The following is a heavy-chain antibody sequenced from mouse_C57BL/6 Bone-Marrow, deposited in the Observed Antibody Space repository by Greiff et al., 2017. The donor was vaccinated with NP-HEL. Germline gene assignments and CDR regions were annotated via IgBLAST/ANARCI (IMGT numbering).Heavy chain of an antibody. D-gene: IGHD1-1*02. CDR3: ARQRGGIKEFAY. V-gene: IGHV5-6*01. CDR2: ISSGGSYT. J-gene: IGHJ3*01. Sequence: EVMLVESGGDLVKPGGSLKLSCAASGFTFSSYGMSWVRQTPDKSLEWVATISSGGSYTYYPHSVQGRFTISRDNAKNTLYLQMSSRKSEDTAMYYCARQRGGIKEFAYWGQGTLVTVSA. CDR1: GFTFSSYG.